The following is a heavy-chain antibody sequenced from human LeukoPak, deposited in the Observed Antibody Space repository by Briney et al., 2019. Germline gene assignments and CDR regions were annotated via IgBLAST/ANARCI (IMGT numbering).Heavy chain of an antibody. V-gene: IGHV4-59*02. Sequence: SETLSLTCTVTGGSVSSYYWSWIRQPPGKGLEWIGYFSYSGNTNYNPSLKSRVTISVDTSKNQFSLKLRSVTAADTAIYYCARGPLDSGYTYFDYWGQGTLVSVAS. J-gene: IGHJ4*02. CDR3: ARGPLDSGYTYFDY. D-gene: IGHD5-12*01. CDR2: FSYSGNT. CDR1: GGSVSSYY.